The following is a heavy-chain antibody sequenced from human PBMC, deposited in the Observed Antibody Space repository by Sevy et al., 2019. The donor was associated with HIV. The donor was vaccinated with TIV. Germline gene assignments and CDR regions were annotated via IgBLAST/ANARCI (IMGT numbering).Heavy chain of an antibody. J-gene: IGHJ3*02. V-gene: IGHV3-23*01. D-gene: IGHD3-22*01. CDR1: GFTFYNYA. Sequence: GGSLRLSCAASGFTFYNYAMNWVRQAPGKGLEWVSTIFRSGETTYYADSVKARFTISRDNSKNTLYLQMNSLRTEDTALCYCAGARYDSSGSFDAFDIWGQGTMVTVSS. CDR2: IFRSGETT. CDR3: AGARYDSSGSFDAFDI.